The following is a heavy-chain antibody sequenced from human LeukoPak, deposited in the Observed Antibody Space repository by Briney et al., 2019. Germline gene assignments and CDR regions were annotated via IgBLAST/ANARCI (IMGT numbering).Heavy chain of an antibody. CDR3: ARFPRDSGSNNWFDP. J-gene: IGHJ5*02. Sequence: RSSETLSLTCSVSGDSISNFYWSWIRQPPGKGLEWIGYSYYSGSTNSNPSLKSRVTISVDTSKNQFSLKLSSVTAADMAVYYCARFPRDSGSNNWFDPWGQGTLVTVSS. CDR2: SYYSGST. D-gene: IGHD1-26*01. CDR1: GDSISNFY. V-gene: IGHV4-59*01.